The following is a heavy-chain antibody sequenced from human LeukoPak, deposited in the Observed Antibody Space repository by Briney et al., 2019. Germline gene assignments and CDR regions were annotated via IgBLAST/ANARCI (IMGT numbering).Heavy chain of an antibody. CDR3: ARKYDTSGYYYPYFDY. Sequence: PGGSLRLSCAASGFTFNTYAMHWVRQAPGKGLEWVAIIWYDGSDKYYADSVKGRFTISRDNSKNTLDLQMTSLRAEDTAVYYCARKYDTSGYYYPYFDYWGQGTLVTVSS. V-gene: IGHV3-30*02. CDR2: IWYDGSDK. J-gene: IGHJ4*02. D-gene: IGHD3-22*01. CDR1: GFTFNTYA.